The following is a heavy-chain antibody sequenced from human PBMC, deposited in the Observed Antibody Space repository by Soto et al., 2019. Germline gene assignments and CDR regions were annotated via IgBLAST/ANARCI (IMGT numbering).Heavy chain of an antibody. CDR1: GYTFTTYD. V-gene: IGHV1-8*01. D-gene: IGHD3-10*01. J-gene: IGHJ3*02. Sequence: QVQLVQSGAEVKKPGASVKVSCKASGYTFTTYDINWVRQATGQGLEWMGWMNPNSGNTGYAQKFQGRVTMTRNTSKSTAYMELSSLRSEDTAVYYCARGINYYDSGDDAFDIWGQGTMVNVSS. CDR2: MNPNSGNT. CDR3: ARGINYYDSGDDAFDI.